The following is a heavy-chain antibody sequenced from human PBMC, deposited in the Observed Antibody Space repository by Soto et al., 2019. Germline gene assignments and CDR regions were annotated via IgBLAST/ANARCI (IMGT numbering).Heavy chain of an antibody. J-gene: IGHJ5*02. CDR2: IKQDGSEK. Sequence: GGSLRLSCAASGFTFSSYWMSWVRQAPGKGLEWVANIKQDGSEKYYVDSVKGRFTISRDNAKNSLYLQMNSLRAVDTAVYYCARDLGRSWFDPWGQGTLVTVSS. CDR3: ARDLGRSWFDP. D-gene: IGHD3-16*01. CDR1: GFTFSSYW. V-gene: IGHV3-7*01.